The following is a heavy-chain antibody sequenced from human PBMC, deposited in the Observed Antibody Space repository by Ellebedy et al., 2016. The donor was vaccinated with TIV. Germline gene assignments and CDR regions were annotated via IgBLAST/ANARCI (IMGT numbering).Heavy chain of an antibody. Sequence: AASVKVSCKASGYTFTSYDINWVRQATGQGPEWMGRMNPKSGTTGYAQKFQGRVTMTRNTSISTAYMELSSLRSEDTAVYYCASGGGCNNSTCYEDWFDPWGQGTLVTVSS. CDR1: GYTFTSYD. CDR3: ASGGGCNNSTCYEDWFDP. CDR2: MNPKSGTT. V-gene: IGHV1-8*01. D-gene: IGHD2-2*01. J-gene: IGHJ5*02.